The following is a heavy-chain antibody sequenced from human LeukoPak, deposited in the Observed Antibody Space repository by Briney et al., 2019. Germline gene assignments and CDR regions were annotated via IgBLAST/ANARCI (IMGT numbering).Heavy chain of an antibody. V-gene: IGHV4-61*08. CDR1: GDSVSSSVYY. Sequence: SETLSLTCTVSGDSVSSSVYYWSWIRQPPGKRLEWIGYIYYSGSTNYNPSLKSRVTISVDTSKNQFSLKLSSVTAADTAVYYCASGWVDYYDSSGYYSIGFDPWGQGTLATVSS. CDR3: ASGWVDYYDSSGYYSIGFDP. J-gene: IGHJ5*02. CDR2: IYYSGST. D-gene: IGHD3-22*01.